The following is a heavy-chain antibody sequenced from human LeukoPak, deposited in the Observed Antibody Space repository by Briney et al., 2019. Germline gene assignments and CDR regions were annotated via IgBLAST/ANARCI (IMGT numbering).Heavy chain of an antibody. CDR3: ARAARADCTSPTCHSWLAP. CDR2: INSDDSRT. Sequence: PGGSLRLSCAASGFTFSAFWMHWVRQAPGKGLVWVSRINSDDSRTTYADSVKGRFTISRDNAKNTLYLQMNSLRAEDTAVYYCARAARADCTSPTCHSWLAPWGQGTQVTVSS. D-gene: IGHD2/OR15-2a*01. V-gene: IGHV3-74*01. J-gene: IGHJ5*02. CDR1: GFTFSAFW.